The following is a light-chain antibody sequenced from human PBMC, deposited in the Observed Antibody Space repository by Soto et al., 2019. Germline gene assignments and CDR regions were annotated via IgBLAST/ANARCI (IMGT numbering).Light chain of an antibody. J-gene: IGKJ5*01. CDR3: QQYESLPIT. CDR2: DAS. V-gene: IGKV1-5*01. CDR1: QSISLS. Sequence: DIRMTQSPSTLSAFVGDRVTITCRASQSISLSLAWYQQKPGKAPDLLISDASNLERGVPSRFSGSGSGTDFTLTITRPQPEDIATYHCQQYESLPITFGQGTRLEIK.